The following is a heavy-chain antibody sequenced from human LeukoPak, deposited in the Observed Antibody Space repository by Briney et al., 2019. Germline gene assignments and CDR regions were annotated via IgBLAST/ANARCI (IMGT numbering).Heavy chain of an antibody. CDR1: GFTFSSYA. D-gene: IGHD3-10*01. J-gene: IGHJ4*02. V-gene: IGHV3-23*01. CDR2: ISGSGGST. Sequence: GGSLRLSCAASGFTFSSYAMSWVRQAPGKGLEWVSAISGSGGSTYYADSVKGRFTISRDNSKNALYLQMNSLRAEDTAVYYCAKVADYYGSGSYDYGGQGTLVTVSS. CDR3: AKVADYYGSGSYDY.